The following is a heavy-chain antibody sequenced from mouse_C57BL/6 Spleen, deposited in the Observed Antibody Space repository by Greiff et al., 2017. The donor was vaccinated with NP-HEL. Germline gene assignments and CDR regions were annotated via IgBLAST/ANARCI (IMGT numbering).Heavy chain of an antibody. V-gene: IGHV1-59*01. D-gene: IGHD1-1*01. Sequence: QVQLKQPGAELVRPGTSVKLSCKASGYTFTSYWMHWVKQRPGQGLEWIGVIDPSDSYTNYNQKFKGKATLTVDTSSSTAYMQLSSLTSEDSAVYYCARQGYYYGSSYLLAYWGQGTLVTVSA. CDR3: ARQGYYYGSSYLLAY. CDR1: GYTFTSYW. CDR2: IDPSDSYT. J-gene: IGHJ3*01.